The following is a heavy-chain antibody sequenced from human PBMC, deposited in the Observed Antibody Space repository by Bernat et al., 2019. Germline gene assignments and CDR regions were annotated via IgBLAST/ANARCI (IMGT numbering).Heavy chain of an antibody. V-gene: IGHV1-46*01. D-gene: IGHD4-17*01. CDR2: INPSGGST. Sequence: QVQLVQSGAEVKKLGASVKVSCKASGYTFTSYYMHWVRQAPGQGLEWMGIINPSGGSTSYAQKFQGRVTMTRDTSTSTVYMELSSLRSEDTAVYYCASEYGDYFCTHWGQGTLVTVSS. CDR3: ASEYGDYFCTH. CDR1: GYTFTSYY. J-gene: IGHJ4*02.